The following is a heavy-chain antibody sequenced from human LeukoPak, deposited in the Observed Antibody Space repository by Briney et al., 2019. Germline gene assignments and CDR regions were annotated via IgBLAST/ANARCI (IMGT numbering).Heavy chain of an antibody. J-gene: IGHJ4*02. Sequence: KVSCKASGFTFSSTAIQWVRQARGERLEWIGWIVVGRGNTKYAQKSQERVTITRDMSTSTAYMELRSLRFEDTAVYYCARHFYGSGTYYHFDYWGQGTLVTVSS. CDR1: GFTFSSTA. CDR3: ARHFYGSGTYYHFDY. CDR2: IVVGRGNT. D-gene: IGHD3-10*01. V-gene: IGHV1-58*02.